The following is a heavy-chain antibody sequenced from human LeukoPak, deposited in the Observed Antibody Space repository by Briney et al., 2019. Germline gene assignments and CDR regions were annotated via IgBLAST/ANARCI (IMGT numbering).Heavy chain of an antibody. D-gene: IGHD3-16*01. J-gene: IGHJ4*02. CDR2: ISSFSGTI. CDR3: ARDQGGVGY. V-gene: IGHV3-48*01. CDR1: GFTFSSYS. Sequence: GGSLRLSCAASGFTFSSYSMNWVRQAPGKGLEWISYISSFSGTINYADSVKGRFTISRDNAKNSLYLQMNSLRAEDTAVYYCARDQGGVGYWGQGTLVTVSS.